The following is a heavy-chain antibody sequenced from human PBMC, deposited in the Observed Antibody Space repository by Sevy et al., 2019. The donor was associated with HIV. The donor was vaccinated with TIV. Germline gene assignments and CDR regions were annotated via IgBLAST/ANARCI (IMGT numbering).Heavy chain of an antibody. D-gene: IGHD3-16*01. Sequence: GGSLRLSCAASGFTFNIYGMHWVRQAPGKGLEWVAIIWKDGHNKFYADSVRGRFTFSSDNSRSTLSLQMDSLRVEDTAVYYCVREKGPFTAFDIWGQGTMVTVSS. CDR1: GFTFNIYG. J-gene: IGHJ3*02. V-gene: IGHV3-33*04. CDR2: IWKDGHNK. CDR3: VREKGPFTAFDI.